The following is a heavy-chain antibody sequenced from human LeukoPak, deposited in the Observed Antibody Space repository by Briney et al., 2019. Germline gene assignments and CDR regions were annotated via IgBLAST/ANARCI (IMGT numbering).Heavy chain of an antibody. J-gene: IGHJ4*02. CDR2: IIPIFGTA. CDR1: GGTFSSYA. CDR3: ARGSGSSALFDY. D-gene: IGHD1-26*01. Sequence: SVKVSCKASGGTFSSYAISWVRQAPGQGLEWMGRIIPIFGTANYTQKFQGRVTITTDESTSTAYMELSSLRSEDTAVYYCARGSGSSALFDYWGQGTLVTVSS. V-gene: IGHV1-69*05.